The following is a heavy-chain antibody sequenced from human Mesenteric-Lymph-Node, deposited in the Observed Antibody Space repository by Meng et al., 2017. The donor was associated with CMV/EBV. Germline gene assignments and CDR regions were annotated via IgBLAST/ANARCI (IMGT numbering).Heavy chain of an antibody. D-gene: IGHD6-6*01. J-gene: IGHJ4*02. Sequence: GESLKISCAASGFTFSSYWMSWVRQAPGKGLEWVANIKQDGSEKYYADSVKGRFTIPRDNSKNTLYLQMNSLRAEDTAVYYCAKGIAARGAFVDYWGQGTLVTVSS. V-gene: IGHV3-7*01. CDR3: AKGIAARGAFVDY. CDR1: GFTFSSYW. CDR2: IKQDGSEK.